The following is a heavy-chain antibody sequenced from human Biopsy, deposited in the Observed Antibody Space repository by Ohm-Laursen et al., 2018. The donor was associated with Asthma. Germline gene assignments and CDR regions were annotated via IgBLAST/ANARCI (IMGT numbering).Heavy chain of an antibody. V-gene: IGHV3-48*01. J-gene: IGHJ4*02. CDR3: ARDPGGSAYYFDY. Sequence: SLRLSCAATGFSFSSYSINGVRQAPGKGLEWLSYITSGSSTIYYADSVKGRFTVSRDNAQNSLYLQMNSLKADDTAVYYCARDPGGSAYYFDYWGQGTLVTVSS. CDR2: ITSGSSTI. CDR1: GFSFSSYS. D-gene: IGHD3-10*01.